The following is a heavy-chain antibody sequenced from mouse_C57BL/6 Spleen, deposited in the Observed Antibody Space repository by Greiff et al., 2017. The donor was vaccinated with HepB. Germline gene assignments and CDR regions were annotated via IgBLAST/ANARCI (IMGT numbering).Heavy chain of an antibody. CDR3: ARSADKGYFDV. J-gene: IGHJ1*03. CDR2: INPYNGGT. V-gene: IGHV1-19*01. Sequence: VQLQQSGPVLVKPGASVKMSCKASGYTSTDYYMNWVKQSHGKSLEWIGVINPYNGGTSYNQKFKGKATLTVDKSSSTAYMELNSLTSEDSAVYYCARSADKGYFDVWGTGTTVTVSS. CDR1: GYTSTDYY.